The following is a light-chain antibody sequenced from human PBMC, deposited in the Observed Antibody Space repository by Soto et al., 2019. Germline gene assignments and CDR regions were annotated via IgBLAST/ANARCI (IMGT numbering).Light chain of an antibody. Sequence: EIVLTQSPGTLSLSPGERATLSCRASQSVSSSYLAWYQQKPGQAPRLLIYGASSRATGIPDRFSGSGSGTDFTLTISRLEPEDFAVYYCQQYNNWLFTFGPGTKVDIK. V-gene: IGKV3-20*01. CDR1: QSVSSSY. CDR2: GAS. J-gene: IGKJ3*01. CDR3: QQYNNWLFT.